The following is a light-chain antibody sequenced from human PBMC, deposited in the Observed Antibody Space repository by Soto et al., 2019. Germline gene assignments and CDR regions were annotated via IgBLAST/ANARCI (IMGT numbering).Light chain of an antibody. CDR3: QQLNSYLT. CDR2: AAS. Sequence: IQLTQSPSPLSASVGDRVTITCRASQGISSYLAWYQQKPGKAPKLLIYAASTLQSGVPSRFSGSGSGTDFTLTISSLQPEDFATYYCQQLNSYLTFGQGTRLEIK. V-gene: IGKV1-9*01. J-gene: IGKJ5*01. CDR1: QGISSY.